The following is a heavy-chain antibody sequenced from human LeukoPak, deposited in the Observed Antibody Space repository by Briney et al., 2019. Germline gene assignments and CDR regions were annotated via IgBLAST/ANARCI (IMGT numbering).Heavy chain of an antibody. CDR2: IISSSSNI. J-gene: IGHJ4*02. D-gene: IGHD2-2*01. Sequence: GGSLRLSCAASGFTFSSYSMNWLRHAQGLGLEWISFIISSSSNIYYADSVKGRFTNSRDNAKNSLYLQMNSLRAEDTAVYFCARDLSCSSPSCYFHFDYWGQGTLVTVSS. CDR1: GFTFSSYS. CDR3: ARDLSCSSPSCYFHFDY. V-gene: IGHV3-21*01.